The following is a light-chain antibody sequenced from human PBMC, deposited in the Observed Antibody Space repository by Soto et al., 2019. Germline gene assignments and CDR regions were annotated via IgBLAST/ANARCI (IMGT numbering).Light chain of an antibody. V-gene: IGKV3-15*01. CDR3: QQYGSSGT. CDR2: GAS. Sequence: EIVMTQSPATLSVSPGERATLSCRASQSVSSNLAWYQRKPGQAPRLLIYGASTRATGIPARFSGSGSGKEFTLTISRLEHEDFAVYYCQQYGSSGTFGQGNKV. CDR1: QSVSSN. J-gene: IGKJ1*01.